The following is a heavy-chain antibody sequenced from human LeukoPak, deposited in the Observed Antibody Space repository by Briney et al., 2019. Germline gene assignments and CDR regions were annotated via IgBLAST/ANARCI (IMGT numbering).Heavy chain of an antibody. Sequence: GGSLRLSCAASGFTFSNYWMHWVRQAPGKGLVWVSRINSNGNRTNYADFVKGRFTISRDNAKNTLYVQINSLRAEDTAVYYCARESSDWFSDAFDIWGQGTVVTVSS. D-gene: IGHD6-19*01. CDR2: INSNGNRT. V-gene: IGHV3-74*01. CDR3: ARESSDWFSDAFDI. J-gene: IGHJ3*02. CDR1: GFTFSNYW.